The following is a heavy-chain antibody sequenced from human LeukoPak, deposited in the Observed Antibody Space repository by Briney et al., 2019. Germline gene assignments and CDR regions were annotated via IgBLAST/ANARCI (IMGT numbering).Heavy chain of an antibody. CDR2: INSDGSST. CDR1: GFTFSSYW. J-gene: IGHJ5*02. CDR3: ARDVGTTVTSSWFDP. D-gene: IGHD4-17*01. Sequence: GGSLRLSCAASGFTFSSYWMRWVRQAPGKGLVWVSRINSDGSSTSYADSVKGRFTISRDNAKNTLFLQMNSLRAEDTALYYCARDVGTTVTSSWFDPWGQGTLVTVSS. V-gene: IGHV3-74*01.